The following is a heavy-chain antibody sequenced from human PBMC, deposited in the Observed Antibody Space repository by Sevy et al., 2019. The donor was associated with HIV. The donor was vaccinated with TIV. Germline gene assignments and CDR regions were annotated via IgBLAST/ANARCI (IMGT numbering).Heavy chain of an antibody. CDR3: ARGILRAHDGMDV. Sequence: ASVNVSCKASGYTFTGYYMHWVRQAPGQGLEWMGRINPNSGGTNYAQKFQGRVTMTRDTSTSTAYMELSRLRSDDTAVYYCARGILRAHDGMDVWGQGTTVTVSS. J-gene: IGHJ6*02. CDR2: INPNSGGT. CDR1: GYTFTGYY. V-gene: IGHV1-2*06.